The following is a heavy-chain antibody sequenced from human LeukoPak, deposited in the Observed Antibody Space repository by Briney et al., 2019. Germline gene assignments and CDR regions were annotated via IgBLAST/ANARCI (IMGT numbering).Heavy chain of an antibody. D-gene: IGHD3-9*01. Sequence: GGSLRLSCAASGFTFSSYAMSWVRQAPGKGLEWASAISGSGGSTYYADSVKGRFTISRDNSKNTLYLQMNSLRAEDTAVYYCAKDSDYDILTGLGDFDYWGQGTLVTVSS. J-gene: IGHJ4*02. CDR3: AKDSDYDILTGLGDFDY. CDR2: ISGSGGST. CDR1: GFTFSSYA. V-gene: IGHV3-23*01.